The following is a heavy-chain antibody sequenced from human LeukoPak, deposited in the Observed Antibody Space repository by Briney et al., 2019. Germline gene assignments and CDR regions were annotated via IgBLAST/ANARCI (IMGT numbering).Heavy chain of an antibody. CDR3: ARVRVWGSYRPRYFDY. J-gene: IGHJ4*02. Sequence: GASVKVSCKASGYTFTSYGISWVRQAPGQGLEWMGWISAYNGNTYYAQKLQGRVTMTTDTSTSTAYMELRSLRSDDTAVYYCARVRVWGSYRPRYFDYWGQGTLVTVSS. V-gene: IGHV1-18*01. D-gene: IGHD3-16*02. CDR2: ISAYNGNT. CDR1: GYTFTSYG.